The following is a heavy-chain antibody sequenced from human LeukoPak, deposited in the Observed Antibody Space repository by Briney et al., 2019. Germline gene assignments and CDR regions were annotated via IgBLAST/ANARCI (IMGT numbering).Heavy chain of an antibody. Sequence: PSETLSLTCTVSGGSITSSYWSWIRQSPGKGLEWIGSIYYSGSTHYNPSLKSRVTMSIDTSKNQFSLRLSSVTAADTAVYYCARRPGEYGGNDFDYWGQGTLVTVSS. CDR2: IYYSGST. J-gene: IGHJ4*02. D-gene: IGHD4/OR15-4a*01. V-gene: IGHV4-59*04. CDR1: GGSITSSY. CDR3: ARRPGEYGGNDFDY.